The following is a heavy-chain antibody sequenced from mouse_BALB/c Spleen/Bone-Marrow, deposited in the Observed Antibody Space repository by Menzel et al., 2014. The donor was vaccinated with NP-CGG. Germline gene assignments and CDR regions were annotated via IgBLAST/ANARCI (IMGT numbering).Heavy chain of an antibody. J-gene: IGHJ3*01. CDR2: INPSTGYT. CDR3: ARSRDGYDSFAY. V-gene: IGHV1-7*01. Sequence: QVQLQQSGAELAKPGASVKMSCKASGYTFTSYWMHWVNQRPGQGLEWIGYINPSTGYTEYNQKFKDKATLTADKSSSTAYMQLSSLTSEDSAVYYCARSRDGYDSFAYWGQGTLVTVSA. D-gene: IGHD2-2*01. CDR1: GYTFTSYW.